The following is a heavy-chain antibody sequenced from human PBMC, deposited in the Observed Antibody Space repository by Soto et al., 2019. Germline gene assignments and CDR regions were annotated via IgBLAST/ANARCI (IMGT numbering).Heavy chain of an antibody. CDR1: GFSFSNFA. V-gene: IGHV3-23*01. D-gene: IGHD5-18*01. Sequence: DVQLLESGGDLVQPGGSLRLSCAASGFSFSNFAMYWVRQAPGKGLEWVSSNRPYGGSTDYADSVKGRFTISRDNSKSTLFLQLSSLGVEDTAIYYCAIERGSTYGFFDYWGQGTLVTVSS. CDR3: AIERGSTYGFFDY. J-gene: IGHJ4*02. CDR2: NRPYGGST.